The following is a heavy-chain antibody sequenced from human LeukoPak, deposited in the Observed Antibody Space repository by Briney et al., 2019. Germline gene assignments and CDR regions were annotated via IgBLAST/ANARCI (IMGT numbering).Heavy chain of an antibody. CDR2: ISSSSSYI. V-gene: IGHV3-21*01. CDR3: ARDPSGQYDRGHFDY. CDR1: GFTFSSYS. J-gene: IGHJ4*02. D-gene: IGHD3-22*01. Sequence: GGSLRLSCAAPGFTFSSYSMNWVRQAPGKGLEWVSSISSSSSYIYYADSVKGRFTISRDNAKNSLYLQMNSLRAEDTAVYYCARDPSGQYDRGHFDYWGQGTLVTVSS.